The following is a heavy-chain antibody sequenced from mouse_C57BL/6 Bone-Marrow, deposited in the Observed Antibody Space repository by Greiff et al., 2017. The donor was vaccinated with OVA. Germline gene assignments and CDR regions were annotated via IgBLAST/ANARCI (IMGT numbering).Heavy chain of an antibody. Sequence: VQVVEPGPELVKPGASVKISCKASGYAFSSSWMHWVKQRPGQGLEWIGRIYPGDGDTNYNGKFKGKATLTVDKSSSTAYMQLSSLTSKDSAVYVCAPLYYYGSRGVAYGGQGTGVTVTA. J-gene: IGHJ3*01. D-gene: IGHD1-1*01. V-gene: IGHV1-82*01. CDR1: GYAFSSSW. CDR3: APLYYYGSRGVAY. CDR2: IYPGDGDT.